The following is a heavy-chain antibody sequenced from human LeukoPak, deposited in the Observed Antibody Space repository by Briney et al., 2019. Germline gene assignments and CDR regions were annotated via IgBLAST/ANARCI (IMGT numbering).Heavy chain of an antibody. J-gene: IGHJ4*02. V-gene: IGHV3-48*03. CDR2: FAGSDTTT. Sequence: SGGSLRLSCAASGFDFSAYEMNWVRQAPGKGLEWVSYFAGSDTTTHYADSVKGRFTISRDNAKNSLYLQMNNLRAEDTALYYCTTLGYHLDSWGQGTLVTVS. CDR3: TTLGYHLDS. CDR1: GFDFSAYE. D-gene: IGHD3-22*01.